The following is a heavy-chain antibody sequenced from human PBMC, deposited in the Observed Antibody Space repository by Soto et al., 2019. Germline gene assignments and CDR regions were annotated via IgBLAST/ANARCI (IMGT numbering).Heavy chain of an antibody. V-gene: IGHV3-23*01. D-gene: IGHD2-2*01. J-gene: IGHJ6*03. CDR3: ATRGDCSSTSCAAGYYYYYYMDV. Sequence: EVQLLESGGGLVQPGGSLRLSCAASGFTFSSYAMSWVRQAPGKGLEWVSAISGSGGSTYYADSVKGRFTISRDNSKITLYLQMNSLRAEDTALYYCATRGDCSSTSCAAGYYYYYYMDVWGKGTTVTVSS. CDR2: ISGSGGST. CDR1: GFTFSSYA.